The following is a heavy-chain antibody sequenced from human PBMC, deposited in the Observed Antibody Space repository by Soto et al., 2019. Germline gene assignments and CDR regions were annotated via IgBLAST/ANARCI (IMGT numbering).Heavy chain of an antibody. CDR2: ISYDGSNK. D-gene: IGHD6-19*01. CDR1: GFTFSSYA. CDR3: AKAMNGWFFDY. Sequence: QVQLVESGGGVVQPGRSLRLSCAASGFTFSSYAMDWVRQAPGKGLEWVAVISYDGSNKYYADSVKGRFTISRDNSKNTLYLQMNSLRAEDTAVYYCAKAMNGWFFDYWGQGTLVTVSS. J-gene: IGHJ4*02. V-gene: IGHV3-30*18.